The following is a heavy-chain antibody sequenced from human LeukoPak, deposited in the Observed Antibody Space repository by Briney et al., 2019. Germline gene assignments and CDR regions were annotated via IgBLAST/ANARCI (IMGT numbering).Heavy chain of an antibody. D-gene: IGHD3-3*01. CDR2: ISGSGGST. Sequence: GGSLRLSCAASGFTFSSYSMNWVRQAPGKGLEWVPAISGSGGSTYYADSVKGRFTISRDNSKNTLYLQMNSLRAEDTAVYYCAKDLRAYFWSGYYKGGWFDPWGQGTLVTVSS. V-gene: IGHV3-23*01. J-gene: IGHJ5*02. CDR3: AKDLRAYFWSGYYKGGWFDP. CDR1: GFTFSSYS.